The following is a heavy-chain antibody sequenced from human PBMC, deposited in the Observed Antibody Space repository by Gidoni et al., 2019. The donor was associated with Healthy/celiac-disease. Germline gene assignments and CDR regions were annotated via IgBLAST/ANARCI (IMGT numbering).Heavy chain of an antibody. D-gene: IGHD3-10*01. J-gene: IGHJ6*02. Sequence: EVQLLESGGGLVQPGGSLRLSCAASGFTFSSYAMGWVRQAPGKGLEWVSAISGSGGSTYYADSVKGLFTISRDNSKNTLYLQMNSLRAEDTAVYYCAKDYYGSGSYYRYYGMDVWGQGTTVTVSS. V-gene: IGHV3-23*01. CDR1: GFTFSSYA. CDR3: AKDYYGSGSYYRYYGMDV. CDR2: ISGSGGST.